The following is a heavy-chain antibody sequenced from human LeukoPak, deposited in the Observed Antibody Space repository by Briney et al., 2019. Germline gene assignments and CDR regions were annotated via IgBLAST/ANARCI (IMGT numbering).Heavy chain of an antibody. Sequence: GGSLRLSCAASGFTFSSYAMRWVRQAPEKGLEWVSAISGTGGSTYYADSVKGRFTISRDNSKNTLYLQMNSLRAEDTAVYYCAKGFLSSWPYYFDYWGQGSLVTVSS. CDR3: AKGFLSSWPYYFDY. J-gene: IGHJ4*02. D-gene: IGHD6-13*01. CDR2: ISGTGGST. V-gene: IGHV3-23*01. CDR1: GFTFSSYA.